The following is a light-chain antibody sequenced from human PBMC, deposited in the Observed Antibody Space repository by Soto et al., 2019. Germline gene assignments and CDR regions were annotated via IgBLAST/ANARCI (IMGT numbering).Light chain of an antibody. CDR2: TAS. Sequence: DIQMTQSPSTLSASVGDRVTITCRASQSISSWLAWYQQKPGKAPKLLIYTASSLESGVPSRFSGSGSGTEFTLTSSSLQPDDFATYYCQQYNTYRTFGQGTKVEIK. CDR1: QSISSW. J-gene: IGKJ1*01. V-gene: IGKV1-5*03. CDR3: QQYNTYRT.